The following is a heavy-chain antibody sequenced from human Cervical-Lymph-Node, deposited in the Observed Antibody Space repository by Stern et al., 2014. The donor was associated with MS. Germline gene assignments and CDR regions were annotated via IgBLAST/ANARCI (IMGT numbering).Heavy chain of an antibody. CDR1: GFTFSDYY. D-gene: IGHD3-22*01. CDR3: ARGRGYGACDY. CDR2: ISSSGSTI. V-gene: IGHV3-11*01. Sequence: VQLVQSGGGLVKPGGPLRLSCAASGFTFSDYYLTWIRQAPGNGVAWVSYISSSGSTIYYADAVKGRFTISRDNAKNSLYLQMNSLRADDTAVYYCARGRGYGACDYWGQGTLVTVSS. J-gene: IGHJ4*02.